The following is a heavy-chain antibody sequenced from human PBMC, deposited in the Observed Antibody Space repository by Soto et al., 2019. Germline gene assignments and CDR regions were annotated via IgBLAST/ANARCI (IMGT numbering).Heavy chain of an antibody. J-gene: IGHJ6*02. CDR2: IIPIFGTA. CDR3: AREEDVANGMDV. Sequence: GGPVKVSCKGSGGTLRSHAISWGGPAPGQGLEWMGGIIPIFGTANYAQKFQGRVTITADESTSTAYMELSSLRSEDTAVYYCAREEDVANGMDVWGQGTTVTVSS. D-gene: IGHD2-15*01. V-gene: IGHV1-69*13. CDR1: GGTLRSHA.